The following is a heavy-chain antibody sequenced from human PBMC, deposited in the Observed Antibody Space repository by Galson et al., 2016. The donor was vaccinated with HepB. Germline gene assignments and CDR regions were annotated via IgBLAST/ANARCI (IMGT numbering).Heavy chain of an antibody. CDR3: ARDACGGSCYRY. D-gene: IGHD2-15*01. V-gene: IGHV4-59*01. Sequence: SETLSLTCTVSGASISSYYWSWMRRPPGKGLEWIGYMSYRGNTKYNPSLNSRVTMSVDTSKNQFSLELSSVTAADTAEYYCARDACGGSCYRYWGQGTLVTVSS. CDR1: GASISSYY. J-gene: IGHJ4*02. CDR2: MSYRGNT.